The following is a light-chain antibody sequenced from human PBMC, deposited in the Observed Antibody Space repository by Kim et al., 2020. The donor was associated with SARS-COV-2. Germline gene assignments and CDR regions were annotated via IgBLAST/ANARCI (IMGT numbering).Light chain of an antibody. J-gene: IGKJ1*01. CDR2: GVS. V-gene: IGKV3-15*01. CDR3: QQYHRWPLT. CDR1: QRMCTN. Sequence: PGEIPTRSCRTRQRMCTNLACYQPTPGQAPRHLISGVSTRATGVPARFSGGGSGTEFTLTISSLQSEDSAVYHCQQYHRWPLTFGLGTKVDIK.